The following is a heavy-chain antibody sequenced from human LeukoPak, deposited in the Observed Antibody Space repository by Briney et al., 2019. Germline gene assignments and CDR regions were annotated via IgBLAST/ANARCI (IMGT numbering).Heavy chain of an antibody. CDR1: GFTFSNAW. CDR3: STSYFDFWSAY. D-gene: IGHD3-3*01. CDR2: IKSKTDGGTT. Sequence: GGSLRLSCAASGFTFSNAWMSWVRQAPGKGLEWVGRIKSKTDGGTTDYAAPVKGRFTISRDDSKNTLYPQMNSLKIEDTAVYYCSTSYFDFWSAYWGQGTLVTVSS. J-gene: IGHJ4*02. V-gene: IGHV3-15*01.